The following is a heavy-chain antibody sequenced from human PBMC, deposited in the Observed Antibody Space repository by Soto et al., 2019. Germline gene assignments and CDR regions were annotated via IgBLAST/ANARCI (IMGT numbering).Heavy chain of an antibody. D-gene: IGHD6-13*01. CDR2: ISGSGGST. Sequence: GGSLRLSCAASGFTFSSYAMSWVRQAPGEGRGWVSAISGSGGSTYYADSVKGRFTISRDNSKNTPYMQRNSQRAEDTGVNDGAKDRGIVAPYRGAFDIWGQGTMVTVSS. CDR3: AKDRGIVAPYRGAFDI. V-gene: IGHV3-23*01. CDR1: GFTFSSYA. J-gene: IGHJ3*02.